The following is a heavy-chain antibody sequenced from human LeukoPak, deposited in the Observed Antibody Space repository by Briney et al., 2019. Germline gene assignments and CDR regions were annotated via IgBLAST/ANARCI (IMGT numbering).Heavy chain of an antibody. D-gene: IGHD1-1*01. V-gene: IGHV4-59*01. CDR1: GGSISNYY. CDR3: ARVTWFPGTSYYYMDV. Sequence: PSETLSLTCTVYGGSISNYYWSWFRQPPGQGLVWIGYIHYSGTTNYNPSLKGRVTMSVDTSKNQFSLKLTSVTAADTAVYYCARVTWFPGTSYYYMDVWGKGTTVTVSS. J-gene: IGHJ6*03. CDR2: IHYSGTT.